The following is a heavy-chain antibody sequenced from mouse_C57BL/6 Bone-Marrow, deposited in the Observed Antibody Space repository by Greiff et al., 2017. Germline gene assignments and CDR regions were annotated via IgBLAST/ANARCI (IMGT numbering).Heavy chain of an antibody. CDR3: ALYYYGSSYGYAMDY. CDR1: GYTFTSYW. J-gene: IGHJ4*01. CDR2: IDPSDSYT. D-gene: IGHD1-1*01. V-gene: IGHV1-69*01. Sequence: VQLQQPGAELVMPGASVKLSCKASGYTFTSYWMHWVKQRPGQGLEWIGEIDPSDSYTNYNQKFKGKTTLTVDTSSSTAYMQLSSLTSEDSAVYYCALYYYGSSYGYAMDYWGQGTSVTVSS.